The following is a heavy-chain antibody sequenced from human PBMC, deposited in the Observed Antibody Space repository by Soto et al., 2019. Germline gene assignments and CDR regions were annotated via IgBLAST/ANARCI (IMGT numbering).Heavy chain of an antibody. J-gene: IGHJ4*02. CDR1: GDSVSSNSAA. D-gene: IGHD6-13*01. Sequence: SQTLSLTCAISGDSVSSNSAAWNWIRQSPSRGLEWLGRTYCRSKWYNDYAVSVKSRITINPDTSKNQFSLQLNSVTPEDTAVYYCARARKVPGIAAAGDFDYWGQGTLVTVSS. CDR2: TYCRSKWYN. CDR3: ARARKVPGIAAAGDFDY. V-gene: IGHV6-1*01.